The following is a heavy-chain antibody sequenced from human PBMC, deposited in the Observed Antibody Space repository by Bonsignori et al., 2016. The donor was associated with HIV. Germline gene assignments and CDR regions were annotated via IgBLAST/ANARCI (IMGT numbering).Heavy chain of an antibody. V-gene: IGHV4-4*07. Sequence: QVQLQESGPGLVKPSETLSLTCTVSGGSISTYYWSWIRQPAGRGLEWIGRIYTSGNTNYNPSFKSRVTMSVDTSKNQFSLKLTSVTAADTAMYYCARDPRVSDSFDVWGQGTMVTRLL. D-gene: IGHD2-8*01. CDR2: IYTSGNT. J-gene: IGHJ3*01. CDR1: GGSISTYY. CDR3: ARDPRVSDSFDV.